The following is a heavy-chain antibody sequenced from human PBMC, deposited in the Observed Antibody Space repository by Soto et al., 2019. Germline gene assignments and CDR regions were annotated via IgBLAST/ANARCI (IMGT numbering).Heavy chain of an antibody. CDR1: GYTFTSYD. CDR2: MNPNSGNT. Sequence: ASVKVSCKASGYTFTSYDINWVRQATGQGLEWMGWMNPNSGNTGYAQKFQGRVTMTRNTSISTAYMELSSLRSEDTAVYYCASMEYSSGWYDQNSERLFDYWGQGTLVTVSS. D-gene: IGHD6-19*01. V-gene: IGHV1-8*01. J-gene: IGHJ4*02. CDR3: ASMEYSSGWYDQNSERLFDY.